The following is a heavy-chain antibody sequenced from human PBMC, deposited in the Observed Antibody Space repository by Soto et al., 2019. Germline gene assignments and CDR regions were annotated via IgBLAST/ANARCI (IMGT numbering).Heavy chain of an antibody. D-gene: IGHD3-3*01. V-gene: IGHV1-69*01. CDR2: IIPIFGTA. J-gene: IGHJ4*02. CDR3: AADETDVYNFFDY. Sequence: ASVKVSCKASGGTFSSYAISWVRQAPGQGLEWMGGIIPIFGTANYAQKFQGRVTITADESTSTAYMELSSLRSEDTAVYYCAADETDVYNFFDYWGQGTLVTVSS. CDR1: GGTFSSYA.